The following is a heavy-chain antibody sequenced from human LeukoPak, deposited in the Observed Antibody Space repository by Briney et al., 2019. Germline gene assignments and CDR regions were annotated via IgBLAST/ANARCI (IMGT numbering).Heavy chain of an antibody. V-gene: IGHV4-39*01. D-gene: IGHD3-9*01. J-gene: IGHJ4*02. CDR3: ASTRPNFVDY. CDR2: IYYSGST. Sequence: TSETLSLTCTVSGGSISSSSYYWGWIRQPPGKGLEWIGSIYYSGSTYYNPFLKSRVTISVDTSKNQFSLKLSSVTAADTAVYYCASTRPNFVDYWGQGTVVTVSS. CDR1: GGSISSSSYY.